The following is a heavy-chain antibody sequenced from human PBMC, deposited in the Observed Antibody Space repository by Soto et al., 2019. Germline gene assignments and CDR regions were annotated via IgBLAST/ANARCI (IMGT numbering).Heavy chain of an antibody. D-gene: IGHD5-18*01. CDR2: ISYDGSNK. V-gene: IGHV3-30*18. Sequence: GGSLRLSCAASGFTFSSYGMHWARQAPGKGLEWVAVISYDGSNKYYADSVKGRFTISRDNSKNTLYLQMNSLRAEDTAVYYCAKEGYGPAGWFDPWGQGTLVTVSS. CDR3: AKEGYGPAGWFDP. CDR1: GFTFSSYG. J-gene: IGHJ5*02.